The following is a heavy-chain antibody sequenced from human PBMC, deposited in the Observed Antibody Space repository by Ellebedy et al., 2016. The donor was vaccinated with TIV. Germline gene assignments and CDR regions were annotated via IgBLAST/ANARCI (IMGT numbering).Heavy chain of an antibody. D-gene: IGHD2-15*01. CDR3: ARVVVVVAATRGGMDV. CDR2: INPNSGGT. CDR1: GYTFTGYY. V-gene: IGHV1-2*02. Sequence: ASVKVSCKASGYTFTGYYMHWVRQAPGQGLEWMGWINPNSGGTNYAQKFQGRVTMTRDTSISTAYMELSSLRSDDTAVYYCARVVVVVAATRGGMDVWGQGTTVTVSS. J-gene: IGHJ6*02.